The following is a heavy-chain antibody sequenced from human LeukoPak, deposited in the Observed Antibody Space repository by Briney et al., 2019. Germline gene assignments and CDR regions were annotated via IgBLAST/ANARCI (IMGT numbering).Heavy chain of an antibody. D-gene: IGHD3-10*01. CDR3: ARESAVYYGSGSYYSKGYFDY. CDR1: GFTFSSYA. J-gene: IGHJ4*02. Sequence: GGSLRLSCAASGFTFSSYAMHWVRQAPGKGLEYVSAISSNGGSTYYANSVKGRFTISRDNSKNTLYLQMNSLRAEDTAVYYCARESAVYYGSGSYYSKGYFDYWGQGTLVTVSS. V-gene: IGHV3-64*01. CDR2: ISSNGGST.